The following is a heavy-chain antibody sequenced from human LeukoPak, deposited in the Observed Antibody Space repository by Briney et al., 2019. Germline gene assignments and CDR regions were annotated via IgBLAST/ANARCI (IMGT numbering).Heavy chain of an antibody. D-gene: IGHD3-22*01. CDR2: IFVGRGNT. CDR3: AADPSYSSGYRYYFGY. CDR1: GFTFIISA. Sequence: SVKVSCKTSGFTFIISAVQWGRQARGQRLGWKGGIFVGRGNTNYAQKFQERVTITRDMSTSTAYMELSSLRSEDTAVYYCAADPSYSSGYRYYFGYWGQGTLVTVSS. J-gene: IGHJ4*02. V-gene: IGHV1-58*01.